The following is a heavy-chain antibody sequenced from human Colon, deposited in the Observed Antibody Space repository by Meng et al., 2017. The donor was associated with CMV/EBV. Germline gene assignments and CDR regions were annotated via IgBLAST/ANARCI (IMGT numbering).Heavy chain of an antibody. D-gene: IGHD3-22*01. J-gene: IGHJ4*02. CDR3: EFRYDRSGDYY. CDR2: IKSDGSGI. CDR1: GVTFSDHW. V-gene: IGHV3-74*01. Sequence: GGSLRLSCAASGVTFSDHWVHWVRQAPGKGLVWVSRIKSDGSGISYADSVKGRFTISRGNAENTVFLQMSSLRVEDTAVYYCEFRYDRSGDYYWGQGTLVTVS.